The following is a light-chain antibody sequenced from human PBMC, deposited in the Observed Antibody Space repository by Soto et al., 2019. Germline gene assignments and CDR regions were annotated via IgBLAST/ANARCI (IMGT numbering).Light chain of an antibody. CDR2: GAS. CDR1: QSVSNKY. V-gene: IGKV3-20*01. J-gene: IGKJ1*01. Sequence: EVLLTQSPGTLSLSPGERATLSCGGSQSVSNKYLDWYQQKPGQAPRLLIYGASSRATGIPERFSGSGSGTDLTIAISRLETGDSAVYLCQQCDTSTWTFGHGTKVDIK. CDR3: QQCDTSTWT.